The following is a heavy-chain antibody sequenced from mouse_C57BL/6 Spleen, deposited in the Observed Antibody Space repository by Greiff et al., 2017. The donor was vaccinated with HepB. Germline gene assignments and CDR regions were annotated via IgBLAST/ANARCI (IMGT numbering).Heavy chain of an antibody. J-gene: IGHJ1*03. Sequence: EVQVVESGGGLVKPGGSLKLSCAASGFTFSSYAMSWVRQTPEKRLEWVATISDGGSYTYYTDNVKGRVTLARDNAKNNLYLQMSHLTSEDTAMYYCARALLRDWYFDVWGTGTTVTVSS. D-gene: IGHD1-1*01. CDR3: ARALLRDWYFDV. CDR1: GFTFSSYA. V-gene: IGHV5-4*01. CDR2: ISDGGSYT.